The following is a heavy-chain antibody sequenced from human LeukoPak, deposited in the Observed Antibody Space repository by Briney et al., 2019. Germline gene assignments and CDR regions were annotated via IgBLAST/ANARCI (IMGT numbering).Heavy chain of an antibody. D-gene: IGHD1-26*01. CDR2: VIPILGTT. CDR3: ARDDGSATMGFDS. V-gene: IGHV1-69*05. Sequence: ASVKVSCKASGTTFSGSAISWVRQAPGQGLEWLGGVIPILGTTNYAQKFRDRVSITTDESTSTAYMEVTSLRSVDTAVYYCARDDGSATMGFDSWGQGTLVTVS. J-gene: IGHJ4*02. CDR1: GTTFSGSA.